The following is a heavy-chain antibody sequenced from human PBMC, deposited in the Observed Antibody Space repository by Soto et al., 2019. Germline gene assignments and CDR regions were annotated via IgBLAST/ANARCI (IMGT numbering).Heavy chain of an antibody. V-gene: IGHV3-30*18. D-gene: IGHD3-22*01. CDR3: AKDRGRAPYYYDSSGYYPLV. CDR2: ISYDGSNK. Sequence: GGALRLSCAASGFTFSSYGMHWVRQAPGKGLEWVAVISYDGSNKYYADSVKGRFTISRDNSKNTLYLQMNSLRAEDTAVYYCAKDRGRAPYYYDSSGYYPLVWGQATLVTFSS. J-gene: IGHJ4*02. CDR1: GFTFSSYG.